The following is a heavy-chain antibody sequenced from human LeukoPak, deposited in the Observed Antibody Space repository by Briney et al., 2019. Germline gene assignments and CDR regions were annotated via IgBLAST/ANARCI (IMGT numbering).Heavy chain of an antibody. D-gene: IGHD4-17*01. CDR1: GFTFSSYS. J-gene: IGHJ4*02. CDR2: ISSGGSTI. CDR3: ASRRDYGDYDFDY. V-gene: IGHV3-48*01. Sequence: GGSLRLSCAASGFTFSSYSMSWVRQAPGKGLEWVSYISSGGSTIYYADSVKGRFTISRENAKNSLYLQMNSLRAEDTAVYYCASRRDYGDYDFDYWGQGTLVTVSS.